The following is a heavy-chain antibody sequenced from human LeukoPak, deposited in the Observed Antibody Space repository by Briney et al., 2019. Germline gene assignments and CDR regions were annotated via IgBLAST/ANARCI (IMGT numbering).Heavy chain of an antibody. CDR2: VNRSGNS. CDR3: ARKIYRGLRAAAAGFFDS. V-gene: IGHV4-34*01. CDR1: GGSFSSYY. J-gene: IGHJ4*02. D-gene: IGHD6-13*01. Sequence: SETLSLTCAVYGGSFSSYYWSWIRQTPGQRLECIGEVNRSGNSNYNPSLKSRVTISVDTSKNQISLKLSSVTAADTAVYYCARKIYRGLRAAAAGFFDSWGQGTLVTVSS.